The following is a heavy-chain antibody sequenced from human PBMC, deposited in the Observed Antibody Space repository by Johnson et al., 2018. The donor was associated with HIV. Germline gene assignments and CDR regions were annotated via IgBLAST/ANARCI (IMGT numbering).Heavy chain of an antibody. Sequence: VQLVESGGGLVQPGGSLRLSCAASGFTFGSYAMSWVRQAPGTGLEWVSLISGSGGRTYYADPVKGRFTISRDHSRNTLLLPMTSLRADDTAVYYCVKDLGLQFMEWSTAPADAFHIWGQGTMVTVSS. V-gene: IGHV3-23*04. CDR1: GFTFGSYA. D-gene: IGHD3-3*01. CDR3: VKDLGLQFMEWSTAPADAFHI. J-gene: IGHJ3*02. CDR2: ISGSGGRT.